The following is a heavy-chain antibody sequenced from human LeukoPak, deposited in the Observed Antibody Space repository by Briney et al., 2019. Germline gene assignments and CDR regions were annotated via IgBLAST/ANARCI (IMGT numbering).Heavy chain of an antibody. CDR1: GYTFTSYG. D-gene: IGHD3-3*01. Sequence: GASVKVSCKASGYTFTSYGISWVRQAPGQGLEWMGGIIPIFGTANYAQKFQGRVTITTDESTSTAYMELSSLRSEDTAVYYCARDVWSGYENRYDAFDIWGQGTMVTVSS. CDR2: IIPIFGTA. J-gene: IGHJ3*02. V-gene: IGHV1-69*05. CDR3: ARDVWSGYENRYDAFDI.